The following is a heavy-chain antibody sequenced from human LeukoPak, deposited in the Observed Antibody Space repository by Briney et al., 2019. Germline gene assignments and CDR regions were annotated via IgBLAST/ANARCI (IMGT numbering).Heavy chain of an antibody. CDR3: AGQIQLWSPFDY. V-gene: IGHV4-30-2*01. D-gene: IGHD5-18*01. Sequence: SQTLSLTCAVSGGSISSGGYSWSWIRQPPGKGLEWIGYIYHSGSTYYNPSLKSRVTISVDRSKNQFSLKLSSVTAADTAAYYCAGQIQLWSPFDYWGQGTLVTVSS. J-gene: IGHJ4*02. CDR2: IYHSGST. CDR1: GGSISSGGYS.